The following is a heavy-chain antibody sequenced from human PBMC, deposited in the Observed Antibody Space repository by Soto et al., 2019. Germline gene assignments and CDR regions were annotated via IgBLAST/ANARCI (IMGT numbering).Heavy chain of an antibody. CDR3: ARLPNKSPQN. J-gene: IGHJ1*01. Sequence: EVQLVESGGGLVQPGGSLRLSCAASGFTFSSYWMHWVRQAPGKGLVWVSSISSDASSTSYADPVKGRFTISRDNAMNTVFLQMNSVRAEDTAVYYCARLPNKSPQNWGQGTLVIVSP. CDR2: ISSDASST. CDR1: GFTFSSYW. V-gene: IGHV3-74*01.